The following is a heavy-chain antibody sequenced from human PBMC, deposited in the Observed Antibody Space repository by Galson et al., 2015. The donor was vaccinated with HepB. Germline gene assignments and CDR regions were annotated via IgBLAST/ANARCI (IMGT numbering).Heavy chain of an antibody. CDR1: GFTFSSYA. D-gene: IGHD5-18*01. CDR2: ISYDGSNK. J-gene: IGHJ4*02. CDR3: AREGPHTAMVY. Sequence: SLRLSCAASGFTFSSYAMHWVRQAPGKGLEWVAVISYDGSNKYYADSVKGRFTISRDNSKNTLYLQMNSLRAEDTAVYYCAREGPHTAMVYWGQGTLVTVSS. V-gene: IGHV3-30-3*01.